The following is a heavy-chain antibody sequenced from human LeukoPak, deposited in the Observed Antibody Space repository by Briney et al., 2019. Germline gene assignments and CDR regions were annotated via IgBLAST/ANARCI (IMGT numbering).Heavy chain of an antibody. J-gene: IGHJ3*02. CDR2: INHSGST. D-gene: IGHD6-19*01. CDR1: GGSISSGGYY. Sequence: PSETLSLTCTVSGGSISSGGYYWSWIRQPPGKGLEWIGEINHSGSTNYNPSLKSRVTISVDTSKNQFSLKLSSVTAADTAVYYRARAGEAVGPYDAFDIWGQGTMVTVSS. CDR3: ARAGEAVGPYDAFDI. V-gene: IGHV4-39*07.